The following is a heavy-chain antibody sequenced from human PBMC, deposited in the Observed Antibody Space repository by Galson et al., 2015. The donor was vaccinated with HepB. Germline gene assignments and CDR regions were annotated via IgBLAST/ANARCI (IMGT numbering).Heavy chain of an antibody. CDR2: ISYDGSNK. Sequence: SLRLSCAASGFTFSSYGMHWVRQAPGKGLEWVAVISYDGSNKYYADSVKGRFTISRDNSKNTLYLQMNSLRAEDTAVYYCGPPLYSSSWSDAFDIWGQGTMVTVSS. J-gene: IGHJ3*02. D-gene: IGHD6-13*01. V-gene: IGHV3-30*03. CDR1: GFTFSSYG. CDR3: GPPLYSSSWSDAFDI.